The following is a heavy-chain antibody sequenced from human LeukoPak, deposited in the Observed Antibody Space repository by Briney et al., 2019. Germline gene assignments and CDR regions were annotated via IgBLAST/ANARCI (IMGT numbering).Heavy chain of an antibody. V-gene: IGHV5-51*01. J-gene: IGHJ4*02. CDR3: ARPVAGRIGTPAHFDY. D-gene: IGHD1-26*01. CDR1: GYSFTSYW. Sequence: GESLKISCKGSGYSFTSYWIGWVRQMPGKGLEWMGIIYPGDSDTRYSPSFQGQVTISADKSISTAYLQWSSLKASDTAMYYCARPVAGRIGTPAHFDYWGQGTLVTVSS. CDR2: IYPGDSDT.